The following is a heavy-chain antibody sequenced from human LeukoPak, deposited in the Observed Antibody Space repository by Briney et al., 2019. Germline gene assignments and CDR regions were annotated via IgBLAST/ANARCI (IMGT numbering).Heavy chain of an antibody. D-gene: IGHD5-18*01. CDR3: ATILDHSYGYYFDY. CDR2: IKPNNGGT. CDR1: GYTFTGYY. J-gene: IGHJ4*02. V-gene: IGHV1-2*02. Sequence: ASVKVSCKASGYTFTGYYIHWVRQAPGQGLEWMGWIKPNNGGTNYAQNFQGRVTMTRDTSISTTYMELSSLRSDDTAVYYCATILDHSYGYYFDYWGQGTPVTVSS.